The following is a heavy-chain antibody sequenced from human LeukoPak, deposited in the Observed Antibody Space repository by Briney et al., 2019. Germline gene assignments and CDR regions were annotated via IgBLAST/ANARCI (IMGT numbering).Heavy chain of an antibody. Sequence: SETLSLTCTVSGGSISSYYWSWIRQPAGKGLEWIGRIYTSGSTNYNPSLKSRVTMSVDTSKNQFSLKLSSVTAADTAVYYCARDAPSYGSGSYIFGYWGQGTLVTVSS. CDR1: GGSISSYY. D-gene: IGHD3-10*01. J-gene: IGHJ4*02. CDR2: IYTSGST. V-gene: IGHV4-4*07. CDR3: ARDAPSYGSGSYIFGY.